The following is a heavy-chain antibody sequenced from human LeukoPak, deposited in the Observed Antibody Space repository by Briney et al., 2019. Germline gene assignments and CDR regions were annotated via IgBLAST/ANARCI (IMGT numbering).Heavy chain of an antibody. CDR3: ARRGYSSGWYSLNY. J-gene: IGHJ4*02. V-gene: IGHV3-74*01. Sequence: PGGSLRLSCAASGFTFSSYWMHWVRQAPGKGLVWVSRINSDGSSTSYADSVKGRFTISRDNAKNTLYLQMNSLRAEDTAVYYCARRGYSSGWYSLNYWGQGTLVTVSS. CDR2: INSDGSST. D-gene: IGHD6-19*01. CDR1: GFTFSSYW.